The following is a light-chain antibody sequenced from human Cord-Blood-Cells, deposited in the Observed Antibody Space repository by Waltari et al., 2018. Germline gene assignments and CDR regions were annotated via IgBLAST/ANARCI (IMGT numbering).Light chain of an antibody. V-gene: IGKV3-20*01. CDR2: GAS. CDR3: QQYGSSPRT. J-gene: IGKJ2*01. Sequence: EIVLTQSPGTLSLSQGERATLSCRASQSVSSSYLAWYQQKTGQAPRLLIYGASSRATGIPDRFSGSGSGTDFTLTISRLEPEDFAVYYCQQYGSSPRTFGQGTKLEIK. CDR1: QSVSSSY.